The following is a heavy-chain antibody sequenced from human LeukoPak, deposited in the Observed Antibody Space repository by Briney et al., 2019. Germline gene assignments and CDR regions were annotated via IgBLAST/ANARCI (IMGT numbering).Heavy chain of an antibody. CDR3: ARATYYYDSSGYYVWYYFDY. D-gene: IGHD3-22*01. CDR2: IIPIFGTA. Sequence: ASVKVSCKASGGTFSSYAISWVRQAPGQGLEWMGGIIPIFGTANYAQKFQGRVTITADESTSTAYMELSSLRSEDTAVYYCARATYYYDSSGYYVWYYFDYWGQGTLVTVSS. J-gene: IGHJ4*02. V-gene: IGHV1-69*13. CDR1: GGTFSSYA.